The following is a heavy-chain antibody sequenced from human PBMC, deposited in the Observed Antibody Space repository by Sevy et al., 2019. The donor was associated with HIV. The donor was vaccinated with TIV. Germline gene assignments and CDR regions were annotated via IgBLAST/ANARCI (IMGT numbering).Heavy chain of an antibody. CDR2: INSDGSST. CDR1: GFTLSSYW. Sequence: GGSLRLSCAASGFTLSSYWMHWVRQAPGKGLVWVSRINSDGSSTSYANSVKGRFTISRDNAKNTLYLQMNSLRAEDTAVYYYARVKGSTNYDFWSGSHYYYGMDVWGQGTTVTVSS. J-gene: IGHJ6*02. CDR3: ARVKGSTNYDFWSGSHYYYGMDV. D-gene: IGHD3-3*01. V-gene: IGHV3-74*01.